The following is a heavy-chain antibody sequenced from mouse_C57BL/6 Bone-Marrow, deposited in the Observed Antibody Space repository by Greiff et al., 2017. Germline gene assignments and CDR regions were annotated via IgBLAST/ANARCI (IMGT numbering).Heavy chain of an antibody. CDR1: GFTFSDYY. CDR2: INYDGSST. V-gene: IGHV5-16*01. Sequence: EVKLVESEGGLVQPGSSMKLSCTASGFTFSDYYMAWVRQVPEKGLEWVANINYDGSSTYYLDSLKSRFIISSDSAKNILYLQMSSLKSEDTATYYCARGAYDGYAMDYWGQGTSVTVSS. D-gene: IGHD2-3*01. J-gene: IGHJ4*01. CDR3: ARGAYDGYAMDY.